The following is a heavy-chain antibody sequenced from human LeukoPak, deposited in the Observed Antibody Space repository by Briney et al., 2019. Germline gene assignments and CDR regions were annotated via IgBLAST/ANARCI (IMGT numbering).Heavy chain of an antibody. CDR3: AKTLAAGYYFAY. CDR1: DFTFHNYA. V-gene: IGHV3-23*01. Sequence: GGSLRLSCVGSDFTFHNYAMSWVRQAPGRGLEWVSSISGSGGATYYADSVKGRFTISRDNSKNTLYLQMNSLRAEDTAVYYCAKTLAAGYYFAYRGQGTLVTVSS. D-gene: IGHD6-13*01. J-gene: IGHJ4*02. CDR2: ISGSGGAT.